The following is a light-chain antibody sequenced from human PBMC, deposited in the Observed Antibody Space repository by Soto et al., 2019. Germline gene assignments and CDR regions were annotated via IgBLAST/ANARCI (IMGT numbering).Light chain of an antibody. CDR3: QQYHNYWT. CDR1: QSINSW. Sequence: DIQMTQSPSTLSASVGDRVSITCRTSQSINSWLAWYQQKPGEAPKLLIYKASSLESGVPSRLSGSGSGTEFTLTISSLQPDDFATYYCQQYHNYWTFGQGTKVDIK. V-gene: IGKV1-5*03. J-gene: IGKJ1*01. CDR2: KAS.